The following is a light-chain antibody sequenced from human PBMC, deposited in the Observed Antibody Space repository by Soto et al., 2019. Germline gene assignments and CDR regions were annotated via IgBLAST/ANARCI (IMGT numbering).Light chain of an antibody. CDR2: GAS. V-gene: IGKV3-20*01. J-gene: IGKJ1*01. CDR1: QSVSSSY. CDR3: QQYGSSRWT. Sequence: EIVLTQSPGTLSLSPGERATHSCRASQSVSSSYLAWYQQKPGQAPRLLIYGASSRATGIPDRFSGSGSGTDFTLTISRLEPEDFAVYYCQQYGSSRWTFGQGTKVDI.